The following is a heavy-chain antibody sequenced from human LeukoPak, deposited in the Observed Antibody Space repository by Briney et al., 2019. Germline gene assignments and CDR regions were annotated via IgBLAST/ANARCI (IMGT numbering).Heavy chain of an antibody. Sequence: GASVKVSCKASGYTFTNYGISWVRQAPGQGLEWMGWINPNTDGTNYAQKFQGRVTMTRDTAISTVYMELSRLRSDDTAVYYCAREMTLGYSYGYGQNDYWGQGTLVTVSS. J-gene: IGHJ4*02. CDR1: GYTFTNYG. CDR3: AREMTLGYSYGYGQNDY. V-gene: IGHV1-2*02. CDR2: INPNTDGT. D-gene: IGHD5-18*01.